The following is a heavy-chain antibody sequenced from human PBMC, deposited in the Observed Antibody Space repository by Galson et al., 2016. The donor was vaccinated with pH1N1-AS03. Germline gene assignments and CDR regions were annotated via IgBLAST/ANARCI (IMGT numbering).Heavy chain of an antibody. Sequence: SETLSLTCAVSGYSISSGYCWGWIRQPPGKGLEWIGSIYHSGSTYYNPSLKSRVTISIDTSKNQFSLKLSSVTAADPAVNYCARSDRVLTAASTRPEGGDYWGQGTLVTVSS. D-gene: IGHD6-13*01. V-gene: IGHV4-38-2*01. CDR1: GYSISSGYC. J-gene: IGHJ4*02. CDR2: IYHSGST. CDR3: ARSDRVLTAASTRPEGGDY.